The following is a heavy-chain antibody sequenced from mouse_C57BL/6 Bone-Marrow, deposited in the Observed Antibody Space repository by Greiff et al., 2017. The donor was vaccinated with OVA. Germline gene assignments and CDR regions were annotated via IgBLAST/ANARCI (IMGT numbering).Heavy chain of an antibody. Sequence: DVQLVESGAELVRPGASVKLSCTASGFNIKDDYMHWVKQRPEQGLEWIGWIDPENGDTEYASKFQGKATITADTSSNTAYLQLSSLTSEDTAVYYCTSYYYGSSPCAMDYWGQGTSVTVSS. CDR3: TSYYYGSSPCAMDY. CDR1: GFNIKDDY. V-gene: IGHV14-4*01. D-gene: IGHD1-1*01. CDR2: IDPENGDT. J-gene: IGHJ4*01.